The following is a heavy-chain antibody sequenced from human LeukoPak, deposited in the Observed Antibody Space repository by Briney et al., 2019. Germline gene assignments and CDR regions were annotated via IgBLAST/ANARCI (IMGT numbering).Heavy chain of an antibody. CDR2: MNPNSGNT. Sequence: ASVKVSCKASGYTFTSYDINWVRQATGQGLEWMGWMNPNSGNTGYAQKFQGRVTMTRNTSISTAYMELSSLRSEDTAVYYRARDASGWYYYYYGMDVWGQGTTVTVSS. D-gene: IGHD6-19*01. CDR3: ARDASGWYYYYYGMDV. J-gene: IGHJ6*02. CDR1: GYTFTSYD. V-gene: IGHV1-8*01.